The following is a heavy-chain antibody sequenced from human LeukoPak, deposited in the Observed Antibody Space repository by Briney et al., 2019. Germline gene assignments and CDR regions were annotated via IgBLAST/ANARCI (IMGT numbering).Heavy chain of an antibody. CDR2: ISWSSGSR. D-gene: IGHD6-19*01. Sequence: GGSLRLSCAASGFTFDDYAMHWVRQAPGKGLEWVSGISWSSGSRGYADSVKGRFTISRDNAKNSLYLQMNSLRAEDTALYYCAKAPYHSSGWYFDYWGQGTLVTVSS. V-gene: IGHV3-9*01. J-gene: IGHJ4*02. CDR1: GFTFDDYA. CDR3: AKAPYHSSGWYFDY.